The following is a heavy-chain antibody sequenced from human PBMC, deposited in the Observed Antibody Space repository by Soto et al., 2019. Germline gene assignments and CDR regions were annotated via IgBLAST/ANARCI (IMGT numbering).Heavy chain of an antibody. CDR2: ISSSSSTI. CDR3: ARDADSSSSVPYYYSYMDV. J-gene: IGHJ6*03. Sequence: SLRLSCAASGFTFSSYALSWVRQAPGKGLEWVSIISSSSSTIYYADSVKGRFTISRDNAKNSLYLQMNSLRAEDTAVYYCARDADSSSSVPYYYSYMDVWGKGTTVTVSS. CDR1: GFTFSSYA. D-gene: IGHD6-6*01. V-gene: IGHV3-48*01.